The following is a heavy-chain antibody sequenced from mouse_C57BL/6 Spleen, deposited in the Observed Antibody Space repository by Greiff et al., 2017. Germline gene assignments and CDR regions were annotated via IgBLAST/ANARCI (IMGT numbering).Heavy chain of an antibody. D-gene: IGHD2-4*01. CDR3: ARRDDYAWFAY. CDR2: IYPGSGNT. J-gene: IGHJ3*01. V-gene: IGHV1-66*01. CDR1: GYSFTSYY. Sequence: QVQLQQSGPELVKPGASVKISCKASGYSFTSYYIHWVKQRPGQGLEWIGWIYPGSGNTKYNEKFKGKDTLTADTSSSTAYMQLSSLTSEDSAVYYCARRDDYAWFAYWGQGTLVTVSA.